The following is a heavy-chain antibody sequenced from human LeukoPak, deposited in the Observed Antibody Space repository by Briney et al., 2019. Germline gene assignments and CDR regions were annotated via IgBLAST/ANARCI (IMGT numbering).Heavy chain of an antibody. CDR2: LYSDGST. D-gene: IGHD6-19*01. Sequence: GGSLRLSCAASEFTVSSHYMSWVRQAPGKGLEWVSVLYSDGSTYYADSVKDRFTISRDNSKNTLYLQMNSLRAEDTAVYYCARMLAVAGIVGGDYFDSRGQGTLVTVSS. J-gene: IGHJ4*02. CDR3: ARMLAVAGIVGGDYFDS. V-gene: IGHV3-66*01. CDR1: EFTVSSHY.